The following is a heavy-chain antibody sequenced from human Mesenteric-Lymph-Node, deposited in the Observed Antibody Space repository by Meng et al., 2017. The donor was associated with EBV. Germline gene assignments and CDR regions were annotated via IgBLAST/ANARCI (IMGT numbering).Heavy chain of an antibody. V-gene: IGHV4-61*01. Sequence: QVQPQESGPGLVKPSETLSLTCTVSGGSVSSGSYYWSWIRQPPGKGLEWIGYIYYSGSANYNPSLKSRVTISVDTSKNQFSLKLSSVTAADTAVYYCGRGRTYWYFDLWGRGTLVTVSS. CDR1: GGSVSSGSYY. CDR2: IYYSGSA. J-gene: IGHJ2*01. CDR3: GRGRTYWYFDL.